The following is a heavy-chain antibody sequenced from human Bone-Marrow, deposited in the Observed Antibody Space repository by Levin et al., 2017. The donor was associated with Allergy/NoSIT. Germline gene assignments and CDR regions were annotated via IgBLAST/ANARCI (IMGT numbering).Heavy chain of an antibody. CDR2: ISSSGTTK. CDR1: GFTFGSPE. Sequence: LSLTCAASGFTFGSPEMNWVRPAPGKGLEWISYISSSGTTKYYADSVMGRFTISSKNSLYLQMNSLRAEDTAIYYCVRDKRSDGVTPDWYFDLWGRGTLVTVSS. CDR3: VRDKRSDGVTPDWYFDL. D-gene: IGHD2-21*02. V-gene: IGHV3-48*03. J-gene: IGHJ2*01.